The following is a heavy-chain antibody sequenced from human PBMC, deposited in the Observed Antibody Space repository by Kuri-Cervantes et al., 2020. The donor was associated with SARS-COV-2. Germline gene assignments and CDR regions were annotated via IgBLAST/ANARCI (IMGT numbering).Heavy chain of an antibody. Sequence: GESLKISCAASELTFSSYGMHWVRQAPGKGLEWVAVIWYDGSNKYYADSVKGRFTISRDNSKNTLYLQMNSLRAEDTAVYYCARVKGYSSSSYIDYWGQGTLVTASS. CDR2: IWYDGSNK. J-gene: IGHJ4*02. V-gene: IGHV3-33*01. D-gene: IGHD6-6*01. CDR1: ELTFSSYG. CDR3: ARVKGYSSSSYIDY.